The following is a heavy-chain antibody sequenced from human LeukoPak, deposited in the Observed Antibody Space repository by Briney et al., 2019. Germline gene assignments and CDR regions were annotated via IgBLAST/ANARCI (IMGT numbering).Heavy chain of an antibody. CDR2: ISGSGGST. J-gene: IGHJ4*02. D-gene: IGHD3-3*01. CDR3: AKDRYDFWSTYSSNPFDY. Sequence: GGSLRLSCAASKFTFSSYAMNWVRQASGKGLESVSGISGSGGSTYYADSVKGRFTISRDNSKNTLYLQMNSLRAEDTAVYYCAKDRYDFWSTYSSNPFDYWGQGTLVTVSS. V-gene: IGHV3-23*01. CDR1: KFTFSSYA.